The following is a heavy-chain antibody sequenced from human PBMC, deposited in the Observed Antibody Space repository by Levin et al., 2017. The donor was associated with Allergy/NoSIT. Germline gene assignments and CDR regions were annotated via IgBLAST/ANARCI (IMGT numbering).Heavy chain of an antibody. Sequence: SCAASGFTFSSYSMNWVRRAPGKGLEWVSSISSSSSYIYYADSVKGRFTISRDNAKNSLYLQMNSLRAEDTAVYYRAREGYRVAFDIWGQGTMVTVSS. CDR1: GFTFSSYS. D-gene: IGHD2-2*01. CDR3: AREGYRVAFDI. CDR2: ISSSSSYI. V-gene: IGHV3-21*01. J-gene: IGHJ3*02.